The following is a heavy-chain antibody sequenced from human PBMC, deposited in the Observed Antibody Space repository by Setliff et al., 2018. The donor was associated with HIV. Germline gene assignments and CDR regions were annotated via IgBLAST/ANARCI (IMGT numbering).Heavy chain of an antibody. D-gene: IGHD3-3*01. V-gene: IGHV4-59*11. CDR2: IYDSGVT. CDR3: ARRQWGTSAYYEFFQQ. Sequence: TLSLTCTVSGATISRHFWSWIRQSPGKVLEWIGTIYDSGVTKYNPSLKTRVSVSVDTPRSHLSLSLTSVTPADTAVYYCARRQWGTSAYYEFFQQWGQGSLVTVSS. CDR1: GATISRHF. J-gene: IGHJ1*01.